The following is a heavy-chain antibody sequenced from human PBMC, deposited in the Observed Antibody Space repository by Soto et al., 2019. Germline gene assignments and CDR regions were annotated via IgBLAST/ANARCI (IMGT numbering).Heavy chain of an antibody. CDR2: ISGSGSHT. CDR3: ARDMSGGTYNYYYGMDV. Sequence: GGSLRLSCAASGFTFSSYAMTWVRQAQGRRLEWVSAISGSGSHTYYADSVKGRFTISRDNSKNTLYLQMNSLRADDTAVYYCARDMSGGTYNYYYGMDVWGQGTTVTVSS. J-gene: IGHJ6*02. V-gene: IGHV3-23*01. CDR1: GFTFSSYA. D-gene: IGHD1-26*01.